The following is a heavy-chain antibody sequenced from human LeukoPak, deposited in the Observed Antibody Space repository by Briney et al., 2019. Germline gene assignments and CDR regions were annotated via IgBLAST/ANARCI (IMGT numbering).Heavy chain of an antibody. CDR2: INPNSGGT. D-gene: IGHD3-10*01. J-gene: IGHJ4*02. CDR1: GYTFTGYY. V-gene: IGHV1-2*02. Sequence: ASVKVSCKASGYTFTGYYMHWVRQAPGQGLEWMGWINPNSGGTNYAQKFQGRVTMTRDTSISTAYMELSRLRSDDTAVYYCARDPNNLYGSGSHFDYWGQGTLVTVSS. CDR3: ARDPNNLYGSGSHFDY.